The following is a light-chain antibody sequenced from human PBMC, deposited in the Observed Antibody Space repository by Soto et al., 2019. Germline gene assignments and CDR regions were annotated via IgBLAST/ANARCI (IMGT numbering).Light chain of an antibody. J-gene: IGKJ1*01. CDR2: DAS. V-gene: IGKV1-5*01. CDR1: QTISTW. CDR3: QQYETFSGT. Sequence: DIQVTQSPPTLSASVGDRVTITCRASQTISTWMAWYQQKPGKAPKLLVYDASTLQSGVASRFSGSGSGTKFTLTITSLQPEDFATYYCQQYETFSGTFGPGTKVDIK.